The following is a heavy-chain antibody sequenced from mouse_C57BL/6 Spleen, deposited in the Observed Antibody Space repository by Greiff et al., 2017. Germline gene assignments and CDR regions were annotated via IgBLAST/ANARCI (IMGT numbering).Heavy chain of an antibody. J-gene: IGHJ2*01. V-gene: IGHV1-82*01. CDR1: GYAFSSSW. Sequence: VQLQQSGPELVKPGASVKISCKASGYAFSSSWMNWVKQRPGKGLEWIGRSYPGDGDTTYNGKFKGKATLTADKSSSTAYMQLSSLTSEDSAVYFCAREAITTVVARDYFDYWGQGTTLTVSS. D-gene: IGHD1-1*01. CDR3: AREAITTVVARDYFDY. CDR2: SYPGDGDT.